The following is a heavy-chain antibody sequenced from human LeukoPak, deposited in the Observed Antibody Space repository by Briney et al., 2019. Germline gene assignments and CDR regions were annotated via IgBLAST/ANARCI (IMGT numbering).Heavy chain of an antibody. V-gene: IGHV4-59*01. CDR1: GGSISSYY. Sequence: ETLSLTCTVSGGSISSYYWSWIRQPPGKGLEWIGYIYYSGSTNYNPSLKSRVTISVDTSKNQFSLKLSSVTAADTAVYYCAGYGSSSSAFWGQGTLVTVSS. CDR2: IYYSGST. J-gene: IGHJ4*02. D-gene: IGHD6-6*01. CDR3: AGYGSSSSAF.